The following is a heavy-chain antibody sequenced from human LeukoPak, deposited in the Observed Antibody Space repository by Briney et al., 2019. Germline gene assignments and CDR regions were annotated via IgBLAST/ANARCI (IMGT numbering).Heavy chain of an antibody. CDR2: IYSSGTT. J-gene: IGHJ4*02. CDR1: GGSITSGGYY. Sequence: PSETLSLTCTVSGGSITSGGYYWSWIRQHPEKGLVWIGYIYSSGTTYFNPSLKSRVTISLDTSEHQFSLNLNSVTAADTAVYYCARAYGSGSAYNRYFEYWGQGALVTVSS. D-gene: IGHD3-10*01. V-gene: IGHV4-31*03. CDR3: ARAYGSGSAYNRYFEY.